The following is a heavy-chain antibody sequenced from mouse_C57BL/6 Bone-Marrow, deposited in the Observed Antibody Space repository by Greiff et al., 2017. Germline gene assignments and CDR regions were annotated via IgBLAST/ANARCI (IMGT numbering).Heavy chain of an antibody. Sequence: LQESGAELAKPGASVKLSCKASGYTFTSYWMHWVKQRPGQGLEWIGYINPSSGYTKYNQKFKDKATLTADKSSSTAYMQLSSLTYEDSAVYYCARGYYYGSRRLYYYAMDYWGQGTSVTVSS. V-gene: IGHV1-7*01. CDR2: INPSSGYT. D-gene: IGHD1-1*01. CDR3: ARGYYYGSRRLYYYAMDY. CDR1: GYTFTSYW. J-gene: IGHJ4*01.